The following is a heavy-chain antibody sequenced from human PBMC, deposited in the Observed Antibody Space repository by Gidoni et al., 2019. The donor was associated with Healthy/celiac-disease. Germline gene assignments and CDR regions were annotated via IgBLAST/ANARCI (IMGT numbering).Heavy chain of an antibody. CDR2: ISGSGGST. D-gene: IGHD5-18*01. Sequence: EVQLLESGGGLVQPGGSLRLSCAASGFTFSRYAMSWVRQAPGKGLEWVSAISGSGGSTYYADSVKGRFTISRDNSKNTLYLQMNSLRAEDTAVYYCANLGTAMVRFYYFDYWGQGTLVTVSS. V-gene: IGHV3-23*01. CDR3: ANLGTAMVRFYYFDY. J-gene: IGHJ4*02. CDR1: GFTFSRYA.